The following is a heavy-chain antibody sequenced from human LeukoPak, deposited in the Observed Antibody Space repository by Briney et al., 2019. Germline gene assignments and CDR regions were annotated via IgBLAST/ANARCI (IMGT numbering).Heavy chain of an antibody. CDR1: GFTFSSYS. J-gene: IGHJ4*02. CDR2: ISSSSTI. Sequence: PGGSLRLSCAASGFTFSSYSMNWVRQAPGKGLEWVSYISSSSTIYYADSVKGRFTISRDNAKNSLYLQMNSLRAEDTAVYYCARAQSYDFWSGYSFDYWGQGTLVTVSS. D-gene: IGHD3-3*01. CDR3: ARAQSYDFWSGYSFDY. V-gene: IGHV3-48*04.